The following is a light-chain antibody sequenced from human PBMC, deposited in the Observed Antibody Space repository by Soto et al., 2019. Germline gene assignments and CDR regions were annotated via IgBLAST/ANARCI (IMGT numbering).Light chain of an antibody. CDR2: EVS. J-gene: IGLJ3*02. Sequence: QSALTQPASVSGSPGQSITISCTGTSSDVGSYNLVSWFQQHPGEAPQLIIYEVSDRPSGVSNRFSGSNSGNTASLTISGLQGSDEADYYCCSYAGRINWVFGGGTKLTVL. V-gene: IGLV2-23*02. CDR3: CSYAGRINWV. CDR1: SSDVGSYNL.